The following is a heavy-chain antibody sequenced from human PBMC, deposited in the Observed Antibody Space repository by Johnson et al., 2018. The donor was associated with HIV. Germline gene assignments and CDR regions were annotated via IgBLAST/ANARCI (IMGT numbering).Heavy chain of an antibody. CDR2: ISYDGSNK. CDR3: ARERFYSSIWEGAADAFDI. V-gene: IGHV3-30-3*01. CDR1: GFTFSSYA. D-gene: IGHD6-13*01. J-gene: IGHJ3*02. Sequence: QVQLVESGGGVVQPGRSLRLSCAASGFTFSSYAMHWVRQAPGKGLEWVAVISYDGSNKYYADSVKGRFTISRDNSKNTLYLQMNSLRAEDTAVYYCARERFYSSIWEGAADAFDIWGQGTMVTVSS.